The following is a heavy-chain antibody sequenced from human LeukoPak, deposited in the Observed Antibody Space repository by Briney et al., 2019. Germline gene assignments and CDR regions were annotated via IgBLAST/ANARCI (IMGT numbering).Heavy chain of an antibody. V-gene: IGHV1-69*04. Sequence: ASVKVSCKASGGTFSSYAISWVRQAPGQGLEWMGRIIPILGIANYAQKFQGRVTITADKSTSTAYMELSSLRSEDTAVYYCAMGGYCGGDCYYTDAFDIWGQGTMVTVSS. D-gene: IGHD2-21*01. CDR2: IIPILGIA. J-gene: IGHJ3*02. CDR1: GGTFSSYA. CDR3: AMGGYCGGDCYYTDAFDI.